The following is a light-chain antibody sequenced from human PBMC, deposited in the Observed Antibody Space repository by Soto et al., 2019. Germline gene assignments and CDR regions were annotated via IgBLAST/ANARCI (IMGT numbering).Light chain of an antibody. CDR1: SSNVGSNP. J-gene: IGLJ1*01. CDR3: AAWDDSLYAYV. Sequence: SGLAKPPAGSGSPRQGVTIHYSGKSSNVGSNPVNWYQQLPGTAPKLLIYSDYQRPSGVPDRFSGSKSGTSASLAISGLQSEDEADYYCAAWDDSLYAYVFGTGTKVTVL. V-gene: IGLV1-44*01. CDR2: SDY.